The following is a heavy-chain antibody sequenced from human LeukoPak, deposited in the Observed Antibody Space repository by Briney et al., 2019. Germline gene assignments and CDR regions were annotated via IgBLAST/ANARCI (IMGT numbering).Heavy chain of an antibody. V-gene: IGHV1-24*01. CDR1: GYTLTELS. J-gene: IGHJ3*02. D-gene: IGHD1-26*01. CDR3: ATELRVGATKKAFDI. CDR2: FDPEDGET. Sequence: ASVKVSCKVSGYTLTELSMHWVRQAPGKGLEWMGGFDPEDGETIYAQKFQGRVTMTEDTSTDTAYMELSSLRSEDTAVYYCATELRVGATKKAFDIWGQGTMVTVSS.